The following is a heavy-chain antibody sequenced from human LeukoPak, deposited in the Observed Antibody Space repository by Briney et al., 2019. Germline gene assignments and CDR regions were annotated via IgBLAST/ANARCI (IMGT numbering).Heavy chain of an antibody. V-gene: IGHV2-5*01. Sequence: SGPTLVKPTQTLTLTCTFSGFSLSTSGVGVGWIRQPPGKALEWLALIYWNDDKRCSPSLKSRLTITKDTSKNQVVLTMTNMDPVDTATYYCARAGRDYDFWSGYYPYYYYYYGMDVWGQGTTVTVSS. CDR2: IYWNDDK. CDR3: ARAGRDYDFWSGYYPYYYYYYGMDV. D-gene: IGHD3-3*01. CDR1: GFSLSTSGVG. J-gene: IGHJ6*02.